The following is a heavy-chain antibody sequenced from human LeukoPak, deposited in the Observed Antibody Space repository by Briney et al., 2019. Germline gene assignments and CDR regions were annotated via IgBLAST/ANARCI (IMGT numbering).Heavy chain of an antibody. V-gene: IGHV4-31*03. D-gene: IGHD6-19*01. CDR3: ARGSSGWPDY. CDR2: IYYSGST. CDR1: GGSISSGGYY. Sequence: SETLSLTCTVSGGSISSGGYYWSWIRQHPGKGLEWIGYIYYSGSTYYNPSLKSRVTISVDTSKNQFSLKLSSVTAADTAAYYCARGSSGWPDYWGQGTLVTVSS. J-gene: IGHJ4*02.